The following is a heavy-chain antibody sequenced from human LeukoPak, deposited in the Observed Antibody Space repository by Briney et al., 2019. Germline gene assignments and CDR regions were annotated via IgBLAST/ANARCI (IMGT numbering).Heavy chain of an antibody. CDR1: GFTFSSYS. CDR2: ISGSGGST. J-gene: IGHJ4*02. D-gene: IGHD3-10*01. CDR3: AKDQHYYGSGSYFDY. Sequence: GGSLRLSCAASGFTFSSYSMNWVRQAPGKGLEWVSAISGSGGSTYYADSVKGRFTISRDNSKNTLYLQMNSLRAEDTAVYYCAKDQHYYGSGSYFDYWGQGTLVTVSS. V-gene: IGHV3-23*01.